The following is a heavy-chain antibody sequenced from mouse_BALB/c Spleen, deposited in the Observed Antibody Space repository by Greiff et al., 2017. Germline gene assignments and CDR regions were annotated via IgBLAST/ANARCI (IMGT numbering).Heavy chain of an antibody. CDR3: AREGLWRFAY. J-gene: IGHJ3*01. Sequence: EVMLVESGGGLVKPGGSLKLSCAASGFTFSSYAMSWVRQTPEKRLEWVASISSGGSTYYPDSVKGRFTISRDNARNILYLQMSSLRSEDTAMYYCAREGLWRFAYWGQGTLVTVSA. D-gene: IGHD3-3*01. CDR2: ISSGGST. V-gene: IGHV5-6-5*01. CDR1: GFTFSSYA.